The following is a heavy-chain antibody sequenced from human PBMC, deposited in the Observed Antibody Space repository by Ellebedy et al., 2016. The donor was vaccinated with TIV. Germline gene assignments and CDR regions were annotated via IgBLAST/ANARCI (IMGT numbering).Heavy chain of an antibody. J-gene: IGHJ1*01. CDR1: GYSFTSYG. CDR3: AREIGAGPVVFQY. V-gene: IGHV1-18*04. CDR2: INAYNGNT. Sequence: AASVKVSCKASGYSFTSYGISWVRQAPGQGLEWMGWINAYNGNTNIAHKFQGRVTMTTDTSTSTAYMEVRRLRSDDTAVYYCAREIGAGPVVFQYWGQGTLVIVSS. D-gene: IGHD6-19*01.